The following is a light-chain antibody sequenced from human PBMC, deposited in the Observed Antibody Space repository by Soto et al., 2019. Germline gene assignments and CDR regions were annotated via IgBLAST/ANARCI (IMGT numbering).Light chain of an antibody. CDR3: HHRGNGIT. J-gene: IGKJ5*01. Sequence: EMMLTQSPATLSVSPGERATLSCRASQSVSSNLAWYQQKPGQAPRLLIYDASSRATGIPARFSGSGSGTDFTLTISSLEPEDFAVYYCHHRGNGITFGQGTRLEIK. CDR1: QSVSSN. CDR2: DAS. V-gene: IGKV3-11*01.